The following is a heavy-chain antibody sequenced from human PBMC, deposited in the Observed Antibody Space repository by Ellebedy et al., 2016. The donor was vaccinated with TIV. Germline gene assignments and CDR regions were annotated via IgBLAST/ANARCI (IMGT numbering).Heavy chain of an antibody. CDR3: VRDRRGAGPSQFGVDC. J-gene: IGHJ4*02. V-gene: IGHV7-4-1*02. CDR2: INTDTGNP. CDR1: GYAFSGYD. Sequence: AASVTVSCKASGYAFSGYDMNWVRQAPGQGREWMGWINTDTGNPTYPQDCTGRFVFSLDTSVSTAYLEISSLKAEETAMYFCVRDRRGAGPSQFGVDCWGQGTLVTVSS. D-gene: IGHD3-10*01.